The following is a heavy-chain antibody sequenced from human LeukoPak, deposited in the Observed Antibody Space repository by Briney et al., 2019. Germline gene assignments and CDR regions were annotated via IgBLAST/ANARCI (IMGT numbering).Heavy chain of an antibody. J-gene: IGHJ5*02. D-gene: IGHD1-1*01. CDR2: TSYSGST. V-gene: IGHV4-59*01. Sequence: SETLSLTCTVSGGSISSYYWSWIRQSPGKGLEWIGYTSYSGSTNFDPSLKSRVTISVDTSKNQFSLKLSSVTAADTAAYYCAREGTAGTNLNWFDPWGQGTLVTVSS. CDR3: AREGTAGTNLNWFDP. CDR1: GGSISSYY.